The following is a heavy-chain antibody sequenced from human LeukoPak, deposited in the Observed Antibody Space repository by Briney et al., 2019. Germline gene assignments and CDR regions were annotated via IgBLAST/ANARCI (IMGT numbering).Heavy chain of an antibody. CDR2: TYYRSKWYN. CDR1: GDSVSSNSAA. Sequence: SQTLSLTCAISGDSVSSNSAAWNWIRQSPSRGLEWLGRTYYRSKWYNDYAVSVKSRITINPDTSKNQFSLQLNSVTPEDTAMYYCARALEEPTTVTIDYWGQGTLVTVSS. V-gene: IGHV6-1*01. J-gene: IGHJ4*02. CDR3: ARALEEPTTVTIDY. D-gene: IGHD4-17*01.